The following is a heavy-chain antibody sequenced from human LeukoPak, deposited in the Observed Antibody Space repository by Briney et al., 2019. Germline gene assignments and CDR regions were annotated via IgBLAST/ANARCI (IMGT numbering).Heavy chain of an antibody. Sequence: PGGSLRLSCAASGLPFSHSGTHWVRQAPGKGLEWVAFIRYDGSNKYYADSVKGRFTISRDNSKNALYLQMNSLRGEDTAVYYCFGITVTDVPYWGQGTLVTVSS. D-gene: IGHD1-7*01. CDR1: GLPFSHSG. J-gene: IGHJ4*02. V-gene: IGHV3-30*02. CDR3: FGITVTDVPY. CDR2: IRYDGSNK.